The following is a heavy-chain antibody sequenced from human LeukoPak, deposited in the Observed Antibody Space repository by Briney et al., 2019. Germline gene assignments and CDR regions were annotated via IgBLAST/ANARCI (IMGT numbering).Heavy chain of an antibody. CDR1: GFTFSDYA. D-gene: IGHD4-17*01. CDR2: IRGTGGTT. CDR3: GKDPNGDYVGAFDF. Sequence: TGGSLRLSCAASGFTFSDYALIWVRQAPGKGLEWIPAIRGTGGTTYYADSVKGRCTISRDNSRNTVYLQMNSLRAEDTALYFCGKDPNGDYVGAFDFWGPGTMVTVSS. J-gene: IGHJ3*01. V-gene: IGHV3-23*01.